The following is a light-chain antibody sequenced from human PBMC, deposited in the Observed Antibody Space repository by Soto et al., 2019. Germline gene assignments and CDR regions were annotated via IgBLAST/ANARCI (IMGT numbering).Light chain of an antibody. CDR3: SSYVNSGTFFV. Sequence: QSALSQPPSASGSPGQSVTISCTGTSSDVGGYNYVAWYQQHPGKAPKVLIYEVTKRPSGVPDRFSGSKSGNTASLTVSGLQAEDEADYFCSSYVNSGTFFVFGTGTKLTVL. J-gene: IGLJ1*01. CDR1: SSDVGGYNY. CDR2: EVT. V-gene: IGLV2-8*01.